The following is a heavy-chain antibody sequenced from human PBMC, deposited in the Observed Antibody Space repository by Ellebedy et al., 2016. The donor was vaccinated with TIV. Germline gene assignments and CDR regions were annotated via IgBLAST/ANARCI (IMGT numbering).Heavy chain of an antibody. CDR1: GYSISSGYY. D-gene: IGHD6-19*01. Sequence: SETLSLTXTVSGYSISSGYYWGWIRQPPGKGLEWIGSIYHSGSTYYNPSLKSRVTISVDTSKNQFSLQLNSVTPEDTAVYYCARAEFGVIAVAELYLDYWGQGTLVTVSS. J-gene: IGHJ4*02. CDR3: ARAEFGVIAVAELYLDY. V-gene: IGHV4-38-2*02. CDR2: IYHSGST.